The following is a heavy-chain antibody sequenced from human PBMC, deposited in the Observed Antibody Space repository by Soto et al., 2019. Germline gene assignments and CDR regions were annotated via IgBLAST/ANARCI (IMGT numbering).Heavy chain of an antibody. D-gene: IGHD3-9*01. CDR2: IYHSGST. Sequence: TLSLTCAVSGGSISSGGYSWSWIRQPPGKGLEWIGYIYHSGSTYYNPSLKSRVTISVDTSKNQFSLKLSSVTAADTAVYYCARHRGTISLTYSWGQGTLVTVSS. CDR1: GGSISSGGYS. CDR3: ARHRGTISLTYS. V-gene: IGHV4-30-2*03. J-gene: IGHJ4*02.